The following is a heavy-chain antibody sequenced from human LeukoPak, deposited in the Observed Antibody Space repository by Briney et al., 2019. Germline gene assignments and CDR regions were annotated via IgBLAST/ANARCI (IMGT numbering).Heavy chain of an antibody. V-gene: IGHV3-74*01. CDR2: INSDGSST. Sequence: GGSLRLSCAASGFTFSSYWMHWVRQAPGKGLVWVSRINSDGSSTRYADSVKGRFTISRDNAKNTLYLQMNSLRAEGTAVYYCAELGITMIGGVWGKGTTVTISS. CDR3: AELGITMIGGV. J-gene: IGHJ6*04. CDR1: GFTFSSYW. D-gene: IGHD3-10*02.